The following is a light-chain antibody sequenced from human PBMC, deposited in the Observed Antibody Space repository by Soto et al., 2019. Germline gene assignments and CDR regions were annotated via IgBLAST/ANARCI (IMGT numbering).Light chain of an antibody. Sequence: QSALTQPPSASGTPGQRVTISCSGSSSNIGSNYVYWYQQLPGTAPKLLIYRNNQRPSGVPDRFSGSKSGTSASLAISGLRSEDEADYYCAARDDSLSGPVFGGGTKLTVL. CDR1: SSNIGSNY. V-gene: IGLV1-47*01. CDR3: AARDDSLSGPV. J-gene: IGLJ2*01. CDR2: RNN.